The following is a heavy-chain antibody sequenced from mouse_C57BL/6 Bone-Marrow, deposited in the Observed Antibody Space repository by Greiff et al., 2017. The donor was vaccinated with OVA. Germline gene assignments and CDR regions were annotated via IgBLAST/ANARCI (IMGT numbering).Heavy chain of an antibody. CDR3: AREDWDAYFDY. CDR1: GFTFSDYG. D-gene: IGHD4-1*01. Sequence: EVQLVESGGGLVKPGGSLKLSCAASGFTFSDYGMHWVRQAPEKGLEWVAYISSGSSTIYYADTVKGRFTISRDNAKNTLFLHMTSLRSEDTAMYYCAREDWDAYFDYWGQGTTLTVSS. V-gene: IGHV5-17*01. CDR2: ISSGSSTI. J-gene: IGHJ2*01.